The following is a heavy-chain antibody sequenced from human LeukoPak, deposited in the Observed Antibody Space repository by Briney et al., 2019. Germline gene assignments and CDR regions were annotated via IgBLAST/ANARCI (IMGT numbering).Heavy chain of an antibody. CDR2: FDPEDGET. V-gene: IGHV1-24*01. CDR1: GYTLTVLS. D-gene: IGHD4-23*01. Sequence: ASVKVSCKVSGYTLTVLSMHWVRQAPGKGLEWMGGFDPEDGETIYAQKFPGRVTMTEDTSTDTAYMELSSLRSEDTAVYYCATVSPGHDYGGPELDYWGQGTLVTVSS. J-gene: IGHJ4*02. CDR3: ATVSPGHDYGGPELDY.